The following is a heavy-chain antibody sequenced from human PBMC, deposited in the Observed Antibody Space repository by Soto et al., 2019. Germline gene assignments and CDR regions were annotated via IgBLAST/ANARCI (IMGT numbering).Heavy chain of an antibody. Sequence: SETLSLTCTVSGGSISSGGYYWSWIRQHPWKGLEWIGYIYYSGSTYYNPSLKSRVTISVDTSKNQFSLKLSSVTAADTAVYYCARATTRSGPTLDYYYYGMDVWGQGXTVTVYS. D-gene: IGHD1-26*01. J-gene: IGHJ6*02. V-gene: IGHV4-31*03. CDR2: IYYSGST. CDR1: GGSISSGGYY. CDR3: ARATTRSGPTLDYYYYGMDV.